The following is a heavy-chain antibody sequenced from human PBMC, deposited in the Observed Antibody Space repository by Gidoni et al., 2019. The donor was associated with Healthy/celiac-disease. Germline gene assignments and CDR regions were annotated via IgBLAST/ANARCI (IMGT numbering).Heavy chain of an antibody. V-gene: IGHV1-2*04. CDR2: INPNSGGT. Sequence: QVQLVQSGAEEKKPGASVKVSCKASGYTFPGYYLHWGRQAPGQGLEWMGWINPNSGGTNYAQKFQGWVTMTRDTSISTAYMELSRLRSDDTAVYYCARGRGYDSSGPAGDYWGQGTLVTVSS. J-gene: IGHJ4*02. CDR1: GYTFPGYY. D-gene: IGHD3-22*01. CDR3: ARGRGYDSSGPAGDY.